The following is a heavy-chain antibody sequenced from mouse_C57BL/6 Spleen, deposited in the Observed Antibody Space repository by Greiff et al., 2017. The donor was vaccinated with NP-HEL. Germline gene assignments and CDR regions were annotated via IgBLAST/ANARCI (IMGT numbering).Heavy chain of an antibody. CDR1: GFNIKDDY. CDR3: TTLGFAY. V-gene: IGHV14-4*01. CDR2: IDPENGDT. J-gene: IGHJ3*01. Sequence: VQLKESGAELVRPGASVKLSCTASGFNIKDDYMHWVKQRPEQGLEWIGWIDPENGDTEYASKLQGKATITADTSSNTAYLQLSSLTSEDTAVYYCTTLGFAYWGQGTLVTVSA.